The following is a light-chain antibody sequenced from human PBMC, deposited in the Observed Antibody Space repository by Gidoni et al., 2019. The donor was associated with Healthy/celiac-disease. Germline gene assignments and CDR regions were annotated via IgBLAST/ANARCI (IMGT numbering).Light chain of an antibody. V-gene: IGKV3-15*01. CDR1: QSVSSY. Sequence: EILMTQSPATLSVSPGESATLSCKTSQSVSSYLGWYQQQLGQAPRLLIYGASTRATGLPARFSGSASGTEFTLTISRPQSEDFAVYYCQQYNNWPPTFGQGTKVEI. J-gene: IGKJ1*01. CDR3: QQYNNWPPT. CDR2: GAS.